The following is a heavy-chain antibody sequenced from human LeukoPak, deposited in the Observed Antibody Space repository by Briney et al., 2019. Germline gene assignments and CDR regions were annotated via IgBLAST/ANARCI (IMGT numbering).Heavy chain of an antibody. CDR3: ARDSAGNDY. D-gene: IGHD6-13*01. V-gene: IGHV3-7*01. CDR1: GFTFSTYW. Sequence: GGSLRLSCAASGFTFSTYWMSWVRQAPGKGLEWVPNIKQDGSEKYYVDSVKGRFTISRDNAKNSLYLQMNSLRAEDTAMYYCARDSAGNDYWGQGTLVTVSS. CDR2: IKQDGSEK. J-gene: IGHJ4*02.